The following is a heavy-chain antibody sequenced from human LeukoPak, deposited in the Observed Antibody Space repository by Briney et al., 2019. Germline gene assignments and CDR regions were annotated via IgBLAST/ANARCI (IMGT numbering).Heavy chain of an antibody. D-gene: IGHD2-21*01. CDR3: AKDITALID. Sequence: PGGSLRLSCAASGFTFSSYAMSWVRQAPGKGLEWVSAISTSGGSTYYADSVKGRFTISRVNSKNTLYLQTNSLTAEDTAVYYCAKDITALIDWGQGNLVTVSS. CDR2: ISTSGGST. J-gene: IGHJ4*02. V-gene: IGHV3-23*01. CDR1: GFTFSSYA.